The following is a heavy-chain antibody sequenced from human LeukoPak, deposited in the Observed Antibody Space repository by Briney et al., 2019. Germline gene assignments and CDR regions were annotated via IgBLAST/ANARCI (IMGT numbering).Heavy chain of an antibody. V-gene: IGHV4-30-2*01. CDR2: IYHSGST. D-gene: IGHD2-15*01. CDR3: ARADVVTHYYGMDV. CDR1: GGSISSGGYS. Sequence: PSQTLSLTCAVSGGSISSGGYSWSWIRQPPGKGLEWIGYIYHSGSTYYNPSLKSRVTISVDRSKNQFSLKLSSVTAADTAVYYCARADVVTHYYGMDVWGQGTTVTVSS. J-gene: IGHJ6*02.